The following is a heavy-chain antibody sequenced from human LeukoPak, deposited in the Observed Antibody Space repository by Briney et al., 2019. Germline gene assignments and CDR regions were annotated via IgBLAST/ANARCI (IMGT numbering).Heavy chain of an antibody. D-gene: IGHD3-10*01. V-gene: IGHV1-18*01. Sequence: GASVKVSCKASGGTFSSYAISWVRQAPGQGLEWMGWISAYNGNTNYAQKLQGRVTMTTDTSTSTAYMELRSLRSDDTAVYYCARLWFGEYTFGDYMDVWGKGTTVTISS. CDR2: ISAYNGNT. J-gene: IGHJ6*03. CDR3: ARLWFGEYTFGDYMDV. CDR1: GGTFSSYA.